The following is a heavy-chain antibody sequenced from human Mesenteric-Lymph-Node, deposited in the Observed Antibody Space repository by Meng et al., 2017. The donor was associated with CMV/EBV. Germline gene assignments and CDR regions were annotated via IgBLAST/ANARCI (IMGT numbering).Heavy chain of an antibody. Sequence: GGSLRLSCTASGFTFSSYWMHWVRQAPGKGLVWVSRINSDGSSTSYADSVKGRFTISRDNAKNTLYLQMNSLRAEDTAVYYCARDRVIDFWSGYQTIFDYWGQGTLVTVSS. D-gene: IGHD3-3*01. J-gene: IGHJ4*02. CDR2: INSDGSST. CDR1: GFTFSSYW. CDR3: ARDRVIDFWSGYQTIFDY. V-gene: IGHV3-74*01.